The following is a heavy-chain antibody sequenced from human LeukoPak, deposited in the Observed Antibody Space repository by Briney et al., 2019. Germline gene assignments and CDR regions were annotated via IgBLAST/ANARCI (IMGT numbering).Heavy chain of an antibody. CDR3: ARGLRLLPPRFDI. CDR2: INHSGST. J-gene: IGHJ3*02. V-gene: IGHV4-34*01. Sequence: RASETLSLTCVVYGGSFSGYYLSWIRQPPGKGLEWIGEINHSGSTNYNPSLKSRVTISVDTSKNQFSLKLSSVTAADTAVYYCARGLRLLPPRFDIWGQGTMVTVSS. D-gene: IGHD2-15*01. CDR1: GGSFSGYY.